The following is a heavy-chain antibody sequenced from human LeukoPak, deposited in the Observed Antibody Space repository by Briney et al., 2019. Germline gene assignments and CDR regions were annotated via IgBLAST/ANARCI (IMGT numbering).Heavy chain of an antibody. J-gene: IGHJ6*03. CDR1: GGTFSRFA. V-gene: IGHV1-69*04. CDR3: ARVALYRFFDYYYYYMDV. Sequence: GASVKVSCKASGGTFSRFAISWVRQAPGQGLEWMGRIIPILGIANYAQKFQGRVSITADKSTSTAYMALSSLRSDDTAVYYCARVALYRFFDYYYYYMDVWGKGTTVTVSS. CDR2: IIPILGIA. D-gene: IGHD3-3*01.